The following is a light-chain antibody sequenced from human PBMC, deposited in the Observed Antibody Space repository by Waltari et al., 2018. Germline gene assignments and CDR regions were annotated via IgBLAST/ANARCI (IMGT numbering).Light chain of an antibody. V-gene: IGKV1-33*01. J-gene: IGKJ3*01. Sequence: DIQMTQSPSSLSASVGYRVTITCRASQSISSYLNGYQQKPGKAPKLLFYAASHLETGVPSRFSGSGAGTDFTVTISSLQPEDIATYYCQQHDNLPLTFGPGTKVEIK. CDR2: AAS. CDR3: QQHDNLPLT. CDR1: QSISSY.